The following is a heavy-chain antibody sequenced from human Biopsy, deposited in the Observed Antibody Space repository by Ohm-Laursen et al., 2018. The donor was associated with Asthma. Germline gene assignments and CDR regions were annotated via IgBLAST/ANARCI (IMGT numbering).Heavy chain of an antibody. CDR1: GFTFSIYD. CDR2: ISYDGGNK. J-gene: IGHJ3*02. V-gene: IGHV3-30*03. CDR3: ARTHERWTSIQDDALDI. D-gene: IGHD4-23*01. Sequence: SLRLSCAASGFTFSIYDIHWVRQAPGKGLEWVAVISYDGGNKFYGDSVKGRFTLSRDNSRNTLYLQMNSLRVEDTTIYYCARTHERWTSIQDDALDIWGQGTMVIVSS.